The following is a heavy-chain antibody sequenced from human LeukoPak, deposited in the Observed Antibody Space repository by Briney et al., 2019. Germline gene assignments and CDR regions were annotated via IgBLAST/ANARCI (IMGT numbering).Heavy chain of an antibody. CDR2: ISGGGTIT. Sequence: PGGALRLSFAAPDFHFTNYAMSSVRQAPGKGLEWASSISGGGTITYDADSVKGRFTISRDNSKNTLYLQMNSLKTEDTALYYCTTARTTVTTHRHYYYYYMDVWGKGTTVTVSS. CDR3: TTARTTVTTHRHYYYYYMDV. CDR1: DFHFTNYA. J-gene: IGHJ6*03. D-gene: IGHD4-17*01. V-gene: IGHV3-23*01.